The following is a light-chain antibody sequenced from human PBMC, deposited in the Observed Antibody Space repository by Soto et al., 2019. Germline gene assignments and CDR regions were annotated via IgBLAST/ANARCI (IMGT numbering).Light chain of an antibody. CDR1: SSNLGDNT. V-gene: IGLV1-44*01. Sequence: QSVLTQPPSASGTPGQRVTISCSTSSSNLGDNTVNWYQQVPGTAPKLLIYNYDQRPSGVPDRFSGSKSGTSASLAISGLQSEDEADYYCAAWDASLNGDVFGTGTKVTVL. CDR3: AAWDASLNGDV. J-gene: IGLJ1*01. CDR2: NYD.